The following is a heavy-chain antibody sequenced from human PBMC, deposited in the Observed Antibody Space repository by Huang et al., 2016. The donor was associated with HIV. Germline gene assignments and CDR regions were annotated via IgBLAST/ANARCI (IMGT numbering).Heavy chain of an antibody. CDR1: GFTFHDHA. D-gene: IGHD1-7*01. CDR2: SGWNSGSI. CDR3: AKGGNWNWGAAPFDY. J-gene: IGHJ4*02. V-gene: IGHV3-9*01. Sequence: EVQLVESGGIWVQPGRSLRVSCAASGFTFHDHAMHWVLQATGKGLEWVSGSGWNSGSIGYADSVKGRFTISRYNAKNSLYLQMNSLRAEDTALYYCAKGGNWNWGAAPFDYWGQGTLVTVSS.